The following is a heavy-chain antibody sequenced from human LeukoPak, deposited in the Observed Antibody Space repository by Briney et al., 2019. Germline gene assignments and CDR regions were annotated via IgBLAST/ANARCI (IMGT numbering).Heavy chain of an antibody. J-gene: IGHJ4*02. CDR1: GASTSDHY. CDR2: IHHTGSF. CDR3: TRGHWALDC. V-gene: IGHV4-59*11. D-gene: IGHD3-16*01. Sequence: SETLSLTCTTFGASTSDHYWSWVRQPPGKGLEWIGYIHHTGSFDYNPSLNSRATISLDTSKNQFSPKLTSVTAADTAVYYCTRGHWALDCWGQGPLVTVSS.